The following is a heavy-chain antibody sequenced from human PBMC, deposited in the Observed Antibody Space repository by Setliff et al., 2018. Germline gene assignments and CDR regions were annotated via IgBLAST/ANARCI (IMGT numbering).Heavy chain of an antibody. J-gene: IGHJ4*02. CDR1: GDSMSGAS. Sequence: SETLSLTCTVSGDSMSGASIWSWIRQPPGKGLEFMGYVFPNGATKYDPSLKSRLTISVDTSKDQFSLKLTSLTAADTAVYFCAKGGPYRYFDYWGQGTLVTVSS. CDR2: VFPNGAT. CDR3: AKGGPYRYFDY. V-gene: IGHV4-59*01. D-gene: IGHD2-15*01.